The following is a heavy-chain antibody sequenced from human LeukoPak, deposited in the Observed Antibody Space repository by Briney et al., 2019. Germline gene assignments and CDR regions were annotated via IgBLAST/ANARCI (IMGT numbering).Heavy chain of an antibody. Sequence: ASVKVSCKASGYTFTGYYMHWVRQAPGQGLEWMGWINPNSGGTNYAQKFQGRVTMTRDTSISTAYMELSRLRSDDTAVYYCARDGNYYGSGSPSPASFDPWGQGTLVTVSS. V-gene: IGHV1-2*02. CDR1: GYTFTGYY. D-gene: IGHD3-10*01. J-gene: IGHJ5*02. CDR3: ARDGNYYGSGSPSPASFDP. CDR2: INPNSGGT.